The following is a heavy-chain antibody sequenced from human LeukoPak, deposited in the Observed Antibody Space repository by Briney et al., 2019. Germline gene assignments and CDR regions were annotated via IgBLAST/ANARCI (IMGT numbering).Heavy chain of an antibody. CDR1: GGTFSSHT. CDR2: ITPVIGIA. CDR3: ARGQPLGISGHGMDV. D-gene: IGHD3-10*01. V-gene: IGHV1-69*02. J-gene: IGHJ6*02. Sequence: GSSVKVSCKASGGTFSSHTISWVRQAPGQGLEWMGRITPVIGIANYAKKFQGRVTITAHKSTSTAYMELSSLRSDDTAVYYCARGQPLGISGHGMDVWGQGTTVTVSS.